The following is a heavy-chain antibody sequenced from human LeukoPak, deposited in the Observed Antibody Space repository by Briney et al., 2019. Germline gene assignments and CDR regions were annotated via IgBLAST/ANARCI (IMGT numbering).Heavy chain of an antibody. J-gene: IGHJ4*02. V-gene: IGHV3-48*01. CDR3: AREEYSSPIDY. D-gene: IGHD4-11*01. CDR2: ISSSSSTI. CDR1: GFTFSSYS. Sequence: GGSLRLSCAASGFTFSSYSMNWVRQAPGKGLEWVSYISSSSSTIYYADSVKGRFTISRDNAKNSLYLQMNSLRAEDTAVYYCAREEYSSPIDYWGQGTLVTVSS.